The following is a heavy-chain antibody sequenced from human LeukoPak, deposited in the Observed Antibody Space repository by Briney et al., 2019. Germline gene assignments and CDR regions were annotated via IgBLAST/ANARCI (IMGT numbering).Heavy chain of an antibody. D-gene: IGHD6-13*01. J-gene: IGHJ4*02. CDR2: IIPIFGTA. CDR3: ARDRIEADRYFDY. V-gene: IGHV1-69*05. Sequence: SVKVSCKASGGTFSSYAISWVRQAPGQGLEWMGGIIPIFGTADYAQKFQGRVTITTDESTSTAYMELSSLRSEDTAVYYCARDRIEADRYFDYWGQGTLVTVSS. CDR1: GGTFSSYA.